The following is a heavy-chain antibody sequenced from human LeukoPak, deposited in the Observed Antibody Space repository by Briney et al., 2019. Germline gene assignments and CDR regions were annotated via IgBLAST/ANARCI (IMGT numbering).Heavy chain of an antibody. CDR3: ARTYGDYDDAFDV. CDR1: GGSFSGYY. CDR2: IYYSGST. J-gene: IGHJ3*01. D-gene: IGHD4-17*01. Sequence: SETLSLTCAVYGGSFSGYYWSWIRQPPGKGLEWIGSIYYSGSTYTNPSLKSRVTIFVDTSKNQFSLKLSSVTATDTAVYYCARTYGDYDDAFDVWGQGTMVTVSS. V-gene: IGHV4-34*01.